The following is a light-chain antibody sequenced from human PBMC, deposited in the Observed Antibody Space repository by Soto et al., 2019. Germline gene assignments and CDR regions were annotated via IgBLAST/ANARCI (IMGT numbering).Light chain of an antibody. V-gene: IGKV3-15*01. Sequence: EIVMTQSPATLSVSPGARATLSCRASQSVNSNLAWYQQKPGQAPRLLIYGASTRATAIPARFSGSGSGTEFTLTISRLQSEDFAVYYCQQYNDWPPRTFGQGTKVEIK. CDR1: QSVNSN. J-gene: IGKJ1*01. CDR2: GAS. CDR3: QQYNDWPPRT.